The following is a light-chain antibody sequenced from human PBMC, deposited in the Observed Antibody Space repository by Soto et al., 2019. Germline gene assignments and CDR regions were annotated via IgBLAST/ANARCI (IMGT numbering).Light chain of an antibody. CDR2: WAS. J-gene: IGKJ1*01. V-gene: IGKV4-1*01. Sequence: DIVMTQSPDSLPVSLGERATINCKSSQSVLYSPNNKNYLAWYQQKPGQPPKLLIYWASTREYGVPDRFSGSGSGTDFTLTISRLQAEDVAVYYCHQYYTTPTFGQGTKVELK. CDR3: HQYYTTPT. CDR1: QSVLYSPNNKNY.